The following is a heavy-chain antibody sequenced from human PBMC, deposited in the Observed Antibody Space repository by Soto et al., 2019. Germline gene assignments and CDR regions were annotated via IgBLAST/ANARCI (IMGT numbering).Heavy chain of an antibody. CDR3: ARDKFSGYCSSSSCSSYGMDV. Sequence: QVQLQESGPGLVKPSETLSLTCTVSGGSISSHYWNWIRQPPGKGLEWIGYFYNSGSGDQNPSLKSPVTISGDTSKNQFSLKLTSVTAADTAVYCCARDKFSGYCSSSSCSSYGMDVWGQGTTVTVSS. CDR1: GGSISSHY. V-gene: IGHV4-59*11. D-gene: IGHD2-2*01. J-gene: IGHJ6*02. CDR2: FYNSGSG.